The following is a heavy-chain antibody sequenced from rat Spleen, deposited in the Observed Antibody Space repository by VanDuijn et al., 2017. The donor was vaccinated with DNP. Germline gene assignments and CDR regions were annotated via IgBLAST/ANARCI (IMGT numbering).Heavy chain of an antibody. V-gene: IGHV5-7*01. CDR3: TRHDYYSSPYYAMDA. Sequence: EVQLVESGGGLVQPGGSLKLSCAASGFTFNDYNMAWVRQAPEKGLEWVATISFDGSNTYYRDSVKGRFTISRDKTKGTQYLQMDSLRSEDTATYYCTRHDYYSSPYYAMDAWGQGISVTVSS. CDR2: ISFDGSNT. CDR1: GFTFNDYN. J-gene: IGHJ4*01. D-gene: IGHD1-2*01.